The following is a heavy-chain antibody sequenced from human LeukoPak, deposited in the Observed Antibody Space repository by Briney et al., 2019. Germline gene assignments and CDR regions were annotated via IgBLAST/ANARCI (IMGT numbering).Heavy chain of an antibody. J-gene: IGHJ4*02. V-gene: IGHV4-39*02. Sequence: SETLSLTCTVSGGSISSSNYYWAWIRQPPGTGLEWIGSVYYGRSPYFNPSLESRATISVDTSKNHFSLKMSSVTAADTAVYYCARSSGTGTFSYWGQGTLVTVSS. CDR3: ARSSGTGTFSY. CDR2: VYYGRSP. D-gene: IGHD6-25*01. CDR1: GGSISSSNYY.